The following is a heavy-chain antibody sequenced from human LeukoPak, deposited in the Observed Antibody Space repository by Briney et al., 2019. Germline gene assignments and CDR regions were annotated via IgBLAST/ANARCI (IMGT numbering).Heavy chain of an antibody. Sequence: GASVKVSCKASGYTFTGYYMHWVRQAPGQGLEWMGWINPNSGGTNYAQKFQGRVTMTRDTSISTAYMELSRLRSDDTAVYYCARDRGRSSGWYALDYYYYYMDVWGKGTTVTVSS. CDR3: ARDRGRSSGWYALDYYYYYMDV. CDR2: INPNSGGT. D-gene: IGHD6-19*01. CDR1: GYTFTGYY. V-gene: IGHV1-2*02. J-gene: IGHJ6*03.